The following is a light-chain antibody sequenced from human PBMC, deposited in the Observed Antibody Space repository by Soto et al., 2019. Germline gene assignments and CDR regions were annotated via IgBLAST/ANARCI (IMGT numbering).Light chain of an antibody. V-gene: IGKV1-5*03. Sequence: QMSKSPAALSASVVDRVTITFRASQSISSWLAWYQQKPGKAPKLLIYKASTLKSGVPSRFSGSGSGTEFTITIISLQPDDFVTYYCQHYTIYSEAFGQGTKVDIK. J-gene: IGKJ1*01. CDR2: KAS. CDR3: QHYTIYSEA. CDR1: QSISSW.